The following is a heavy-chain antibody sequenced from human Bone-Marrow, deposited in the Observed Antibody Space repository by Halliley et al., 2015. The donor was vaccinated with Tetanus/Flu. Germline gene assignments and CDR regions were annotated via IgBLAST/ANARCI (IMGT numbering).Heavy chain of an antibody. CDR3: ARVVRGYYGMAV. J-gene: IGHJ6*02. Sequence: TLSLTCSVSGGSISSFYWSWIRQPPGKGLEWIGYIYFTGNTNYNPSLKSRATISVDTSKDQFSLRLRSVTAADTAVYYCARVVRGYYGMAVWGQGTTVLVSS. CDR1: GGSISSFY. D-gene: IGHD3-10*01. V-gene: IGHV4-59*01. CDR2: IYFTGNT.